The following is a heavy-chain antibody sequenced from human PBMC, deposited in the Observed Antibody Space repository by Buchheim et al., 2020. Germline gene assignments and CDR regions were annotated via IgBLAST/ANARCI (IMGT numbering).Heavy chain of an antibody. CDR3: AKDLKAYGDYTPDAFDI. J-gene: IGHJ3*02. CDR2: ASASGGRT. Sequence: EVQLLESGGGLVQPGGSLRLSCAASGFTFSSYAMSWVRQAPGKGLEWVSAASASGGRTYYADSVKGRFTISRDNSKNTLYLQMNSLRAEDTAVYYCAKDLKAYGDYTPDAFDIWGQGT. D-gene: IGHD4-17*01. CDR1: GFTFSSYA. V-gene: IGHV3-23*01.